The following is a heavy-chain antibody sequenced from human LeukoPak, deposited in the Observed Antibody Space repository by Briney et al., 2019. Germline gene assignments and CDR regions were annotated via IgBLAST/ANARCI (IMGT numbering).Heavy chain of an antibody. CDR1: GFTFSSYG. CDR3: GKAVLPTPMSFVHDF. CDR2: IWYDGGNK. D-gene: IGHD3-10*02. J-gene: IGHJ4*02. V-gene: IGHV3-33*06. Sequence: QPGRSLRLSCAASGFTFSSYGMHWVRQAPVKGLEWGAVIWYDGGNKYYADSVKGRFTISRDNSKDTVFLQMNSLRAEDTAVYFCGKAVLPTPMSFVHDFWGQGALVTVSS.